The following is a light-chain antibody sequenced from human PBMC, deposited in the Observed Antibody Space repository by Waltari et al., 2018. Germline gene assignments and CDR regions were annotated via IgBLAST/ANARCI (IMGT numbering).Light chain of an antibody. Sequence: QVVLTQSPSASASLGASVKLTCTLSSGHSSYAIAWHQQQPEKGPRYLMKVSSAGSHQKGDGIPDRFLGSSSGTERYLTISSVQSEDEADYYCQTWDTGTHVVFGGGTKLTVL. V-gene: IGLV4-69*01. J-gene: IGLJ2*01. CDR1: SGHSSYA. CDR3: QTWDTGTHVV. CDR2: VSSAGSH.